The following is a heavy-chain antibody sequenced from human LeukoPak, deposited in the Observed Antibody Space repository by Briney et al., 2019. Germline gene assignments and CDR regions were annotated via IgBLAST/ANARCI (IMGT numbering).Heavy chain of an antibody. J-gene: IGHJ5*02. Sequence: SETLSLTCSVSSGSIKSYYWGWIRQSPGKGLEWIGYIYHTGLANYNPSLKSRVSMSVDTSRNQFSLNLRSMTAADTAMYYCVRYDSGGYSWFAPWGQGILVTVSS. CDR3: VRYDSGGYSWFAP. CDR1: SGSIKSYY. CDR2: IYHTGLA. D-gene: IGHD3-10*01. V-gene: IGHV4-59*08.